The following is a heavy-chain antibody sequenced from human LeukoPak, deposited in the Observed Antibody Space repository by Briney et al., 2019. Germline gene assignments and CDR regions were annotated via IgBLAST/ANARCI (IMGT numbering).Heavy chain of an antibody. J-gene: IGHJ4*02. CDR3: AKDPYDFWSGITPFDY. CDR2: ISGSGGST. Sequence: GGSLRLSCAASGLIYSSYAMSWVRQAPGKGLEWVSAISGSGGSTYYADSVKGRFTISRDNSKNTLYLQMNSLRAEDTAVYYCAKDPYDFWSGITPFDYWGQGTLVTVSS. CDR1: GLIYSSYA. D-gene: IGHD3-3*01. V-gene: IGHV3-23*01.